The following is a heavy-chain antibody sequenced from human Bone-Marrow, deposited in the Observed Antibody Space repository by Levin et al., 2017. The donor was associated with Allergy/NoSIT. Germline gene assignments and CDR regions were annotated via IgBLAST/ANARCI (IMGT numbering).Heavy chain of an antibody. Sequence: KISCKASGGTFSSYAISWVRQAPGQGLEWMGGIIPIFGTANYAQKFQGRVTITADESTSTAYMELSSLRSEDTAVYYCARVMERIAVAAYYYYGMDVWGQGTTVTVSS. D-gene: IGHD6-19*01. CDR2: IIPIFGTA. J-gene: IGHJ6*02. CDR1: GGTFSSYA. CDR3: ARVMERIAVAAYYYYGMDV. V-gene: IGHV1-69*01.